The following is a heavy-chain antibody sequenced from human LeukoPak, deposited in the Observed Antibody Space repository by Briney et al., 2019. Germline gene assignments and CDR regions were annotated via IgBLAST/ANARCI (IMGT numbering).Heavy chain of an antibody. CDR1: GGSISSYY. D-gene: IGHD3-10*01. CDR2: IYYSGST. CDR3: ARVSGQRSYYYYYMDV. V-gene: IGHV4-59*01. J-gene: IGHJ6*03. Sequence: SETLTLTCTGSGGSISSYYWSWIRQPPGKGLEWIGYIYYSGSTNYNPSLKSRVTISVDTSKNQFSLKLSSVTAADTAVYYCARVSGQRSYYYYYMDVWGKGTTVTVSS.